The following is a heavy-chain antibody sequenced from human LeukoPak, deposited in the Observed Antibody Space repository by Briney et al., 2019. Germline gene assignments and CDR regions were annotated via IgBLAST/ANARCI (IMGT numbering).Heavy chain of an antibody. CDR3: ARDRSGSGWPSDYYMDV. D-gene: IGHD6-19*01. Sequence: GGSLRLSCAASGFTFSSYAMSWVRQAPGKGLEWVSSIDASGGSTYYADSVKGRFTISRDNSKNTLYLQMGSLRAEDMAVYYCARDRSGSGWPSDYYMDVWGKGTTVTVSS. V-gene: IGHV3-23*01. J-gene: IGHJ6*03. CDR2: IDASGGST. CDR1: GFTFSSYA.